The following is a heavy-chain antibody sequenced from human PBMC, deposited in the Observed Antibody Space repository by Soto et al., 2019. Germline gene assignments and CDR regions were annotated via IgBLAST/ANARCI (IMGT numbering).Heavy chain of an antibody. CDR3: ARDFLPSPHYSRSSTTRRKMDV. Sequence: ASVKVSCKASGYTSTGYYMHWVRQAPGQGREWMGWINPNSGGTNYAQKFQGRVTMTRDTSISTAYMELSRLRSDDTAVYYCARDFLPSPHYSRSSTTRRKMDVWGRGTTVTVSS. CDR1: GYTSTGYY. V-gene: IGHV1-2*02. CDR2: INPNSGGT. J-gene: IGHJ6*02. D-gene: IGHD2-2*01.